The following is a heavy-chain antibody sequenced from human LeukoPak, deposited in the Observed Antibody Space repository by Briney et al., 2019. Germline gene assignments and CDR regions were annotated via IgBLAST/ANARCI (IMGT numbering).Heavy chain of an antibody. CDR1: GGSISSYY. Sequence: SETLSLTCTVSGGSISSYYWSWIRQPPGKGLEWIGYIYYSGSTNYNPSLKSRVTISVDTSKNQFSLKLRSVTAADTAVYYCARVTYSANYYYFDYWGQGTLVTVSS. CDR2: IYYSGST. V-gene: IGHV4-59*01. CDR3: ARVTYSANYYYFDY. D-gene: IGHD1-26*01. J-gene: IGHJ4*02.